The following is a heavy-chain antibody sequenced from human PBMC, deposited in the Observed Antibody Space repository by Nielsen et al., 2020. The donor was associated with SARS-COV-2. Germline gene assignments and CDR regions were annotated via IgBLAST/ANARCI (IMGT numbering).Heavy chain of an antibody. CDR2: INAGNGYT. D-gene: IGHD6-19*01. CDR3: ARGGVNGWWDY. J-gene: IGHJ4*02. Sequence: ASVKVSCKASGYTLTSYGISWVRQAPGQGLESMGWINAGNGYTEYSQNFQGRVTITTDTSATTAYMEVRYLKSEDTAVFYCARGGVNGWWDYWGQGTLVTVSS. CDR1: GYTLTSYG. V-gene: IGHV1-18*01.